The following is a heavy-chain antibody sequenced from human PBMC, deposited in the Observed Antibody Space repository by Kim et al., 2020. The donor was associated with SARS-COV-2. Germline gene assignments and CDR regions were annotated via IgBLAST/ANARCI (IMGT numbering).Heavy chain of an antibody. CDR2: INPSGGST. Sequence: ASVKVSCKASGYTFTSYYMHWVRQAPGQGLEWMGIINPSGGSTSYAQKFQGRVTMTRDTSTSTVYMELSSLRSEDTAVYYCARDLWRTVAGTGGGWFDPWGQGTLVTVSS. D-gene: IGHD6-19*01. CDR1: GYTFTSYY. CDR3: ARDLWRTVAGTGGGWFDP. J-gene: IGHJ5*02. V-gene: IGHV1-46*01.